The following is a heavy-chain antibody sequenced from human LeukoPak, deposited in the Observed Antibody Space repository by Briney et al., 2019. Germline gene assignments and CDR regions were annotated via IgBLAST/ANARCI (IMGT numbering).Heavy chain of an antibody. CDR2: ISGSGGST. CDR3: AKDLGYCSSTTCYFDY. Sequence: GGSLRLSCAASGFTFSSYAMSWVRQAPGKGLEWVSAISGSGGSTYYADSVKGRFTISRDNSKNTLYLQVNSLRAEDTAVYYCAKDLGYCSSTTCYFDYWGQGTLVTVSS. D-gene: IGHD2-2*01. V-gene: IGHV3-23*01. CDR1: GFTFSSYA. J-gene: IGHJ4*02.